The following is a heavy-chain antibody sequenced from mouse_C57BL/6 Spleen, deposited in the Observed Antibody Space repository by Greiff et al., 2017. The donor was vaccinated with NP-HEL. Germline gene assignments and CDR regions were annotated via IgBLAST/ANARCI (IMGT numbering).Heavy chain of an antibody. CDR1: GYTFTSYT. CDR2: INPSSGYT. CDR3: ARGLRPYAMDY. D-gene: IGHD2-2*01. Sequence: QVQLQQSGAELARPGASVKMSCKASGYTFTSYTMHWVKQRPGQGLEWIGYINPSSGYTKYNQKFKDKATLTADKSSSTAYMQLSSLTSEDSVVYYCARGLRPYAMDYWGQGTSVTVSS. V-gene: IGHV1-4*01. J-gene: IGHJ4*01.